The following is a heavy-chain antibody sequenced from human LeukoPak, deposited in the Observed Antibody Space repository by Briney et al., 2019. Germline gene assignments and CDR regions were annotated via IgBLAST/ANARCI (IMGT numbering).Heavy chain of an antibody. CDR2: IYTSGST. CDR3: ARLRGYSGYDLRGYYYYYMDV. J-gene: IGHJ6*03. Sequence: PSQTLSLTCTVSGGSISSGSYHWSWIRQPAGKGLEWIGRIYTSGSTNYNPSLKSRVTISVDTSKNQFSLKLSSVTAADTAVYYCARLRGYSGYDLRGYYYYYMDVWGKGTTVTVSS. V-gene: IGHV4-61*02. D-gene: IGHD5-12*01. CDR1: GGSISSGSYH.